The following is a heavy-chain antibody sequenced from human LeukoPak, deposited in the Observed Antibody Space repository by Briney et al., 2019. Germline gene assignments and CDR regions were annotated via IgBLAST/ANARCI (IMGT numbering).Heavy chain of an antibody. V-gene: IGHV3-21*01. CDR2: ISSSSSYI. CDR3: AREEDSSAFYYYGMDV. Sequence: PGGFLRLSCAASGFTFSSYSMNWVRQAPGKGLEWVSSISSSSSYIYYADSVKGRFTISRDNAKNSLYLQMNSLRAEDTAVYYCAREEDSSAFYYYGMDVWGQGTTVTVSS. D-gene: IGHD6-19*01. CDR1: GFTFSSYS. J-gene: IGHJ6*02.